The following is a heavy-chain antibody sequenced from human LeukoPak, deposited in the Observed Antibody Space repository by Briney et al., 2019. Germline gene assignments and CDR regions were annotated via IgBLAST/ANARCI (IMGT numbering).Heavy chain of an antibody. V-gene: IGHV4-30-4*01. D-gene: IGHD2-15*01. CDR1: GGSIISGDYY. CDR3: ARGPGYCGGGTCYLHFDY. Sequence: SRALFLPCSVAGGSIISGDYYWRGIREPPGEGLGGIGYIYYSGTTYNNPSLKSRVTISIDTSNNQFSLKLNSVTAADTAVYFCARGPGYCGGGTCYLHFDYWGQGTLVTVSS. J-gene: IGHJ4*02. CDR2: IYYSGTT.